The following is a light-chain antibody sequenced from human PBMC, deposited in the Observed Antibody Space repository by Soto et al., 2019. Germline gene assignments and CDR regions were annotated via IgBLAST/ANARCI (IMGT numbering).Light chain of an antibody. Sequence: QSALTQPASVSGSPGQSITISCTGTSRDVGSYDLVAWYQQRPDKAPKLMIYEVSERPSGVSDRFSGFKSGNTASLTVSGLQAEDEADYYCSSYAGGSTLVFGGGTKVTVL. V-gene: IGLV2-23*02. CDR2: EVS. CDR1: SRDVGSYDL. J-gene: IGLJ2*01. CDR3: SSYAGGSTLV.